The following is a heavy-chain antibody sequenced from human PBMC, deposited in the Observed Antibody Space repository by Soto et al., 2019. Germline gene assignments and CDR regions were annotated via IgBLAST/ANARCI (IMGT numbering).Heavy chain of an antibody. Sequence: SETLSLTCTVSGGSISSYYWSWIRQPPGKGLEWMGYVYYSGSTNYNPSLKSRVTISVDTSKNQYSLKLSSVTAADTAMYYCARDLGYYGSGSSLIDYYYYYGMDVWGQGTTVTVSS. CDR3: ARDLGYYGSGSSLIDYYYYYGMDV. V-gene: IGHV4-59*01. CDR1: GGSISSYY. J-gene: IGHJ6*02. CDR2: VYYSGST. D-gene: IGHD3-10*01.